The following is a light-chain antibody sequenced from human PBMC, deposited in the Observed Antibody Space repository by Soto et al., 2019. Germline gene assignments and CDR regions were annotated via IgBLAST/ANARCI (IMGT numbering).Light chain of an antibody. V-gene: IGLV2-18*01. CDR2: EVR. CDR1: SSDIGRYNR. J-gene: IGLJ1*01. Sequence: SSLTHPPYLSGSPGQSVTISCTGTSSDIGRYNRVSWYQQPPGTAPKLLIYEVRNRPSGVPDRFSGSKSANPASLTISGLQAEDEADYYCSLYTSSSTFVFGTGTKVTVL. CDR3: SLYTSSSTFV.